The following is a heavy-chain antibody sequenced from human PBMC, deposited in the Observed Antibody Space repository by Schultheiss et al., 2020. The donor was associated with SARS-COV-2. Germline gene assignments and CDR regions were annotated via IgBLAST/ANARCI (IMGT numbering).Heavy chain of an antibody. CDR1: GGSISSYY. CDR3: ARGTIVVPRGGFDP. V-gene: IGHV4-59*12. J-gene: IGHJ5*02. Sequence: SETLSLTCTVSGGSISSYYWSWIRQPPGKGLEWIGYIYYSGSTNYNPSLKSRVTISVDTSKNQFSLKLSSVTAADTAVYYCARGTIVVPRGGFDPLGQGTLVTVSS. CDR2: IYYSGST. D-gene: IGHD2-2*01.